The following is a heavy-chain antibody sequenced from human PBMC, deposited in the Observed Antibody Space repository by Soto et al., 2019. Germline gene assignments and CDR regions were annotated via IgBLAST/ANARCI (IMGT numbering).Heavy chain of an antibody. D-gene: IGHD6-19*01. V-gene: IGHV3-7*03. Sequence: EVQLVESGGGLVQPGGSLRLACVASGFTFMSSFMGWVRQAPGKGREWVANINQDGGVTYYVDSVEGRFTIFIDNAKDSLYLQMHSLRAEDKAVYYCARYYRGSGRYFFDYWGQGTLVTVSS. CDR3: ARYYRGSGRYFFDY. CDR2: INQDGGVT. J-gene: IGHJ4*02. CDR1: GFTFMSSF.